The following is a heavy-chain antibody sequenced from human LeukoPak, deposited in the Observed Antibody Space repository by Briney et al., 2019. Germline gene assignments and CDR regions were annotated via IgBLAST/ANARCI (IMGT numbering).Heavy chain of an antibody. CDR3: ARTRNLQLGFNYYFMDG. CDR1: GGSISSHY. D-gene: IGHD1-1*01. CDR2: IYYSGST. J-gene: IGHJ6*03. Sequence: SETLSLTCTVSGGSISSHYWSWIRQPPGKGLEWIGYIYYSGSTNYNPSLKSRVTISVDTSKNQFSLNLSSVTAADTAGYYFARTRNLQLGFNYYFMDGWGKGTTVTVFS. V-gene: IGHV4-59*11.